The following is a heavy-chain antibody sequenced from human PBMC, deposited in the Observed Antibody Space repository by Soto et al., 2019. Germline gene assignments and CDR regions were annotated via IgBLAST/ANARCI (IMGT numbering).Heavy chain of an antibody. CDR2: IYYSGST. V-gene: IGHV4-31*03. D-gene: IGHD6-13*01. J-gene: IGHJ6*02. CDR1: GGSISSGGYY. Sequence: QVQLQESGPGLVKPSQTLSLTCTVSGGSISSGGYYWSWIRQHPGKGLEWIGYIYYSGSTYYNPSLKSRVTIAVDTSKNQCSLKLSSVTAADTAVYYCARGNSSWLYYGMDVWGQGTTVTVSS. CDR3: ARGNSSWLYYGMDV.